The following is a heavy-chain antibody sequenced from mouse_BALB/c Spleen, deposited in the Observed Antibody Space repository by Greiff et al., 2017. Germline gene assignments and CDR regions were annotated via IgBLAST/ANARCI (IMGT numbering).Heavy chain of an antibody. CDR2: IYPGSGST. CDR1: GYNFTSYW. D-gene: IGHD2-3*01. CDR3: ARRWLLRYFDV. V-gene: IGHV1-55*01. J-gene: IGHJ1*01. Sequence: QVQLQQPGAELVKPGTSVKLSCKASGYNFTSYWINWVKLRPGQGLEWIGDIYPGSGSTNYNEKFKSKATLTVDTSSSTAYMQLSSLASEDSALYCCARRWLLRYFDVWGAGTTVTVSS.